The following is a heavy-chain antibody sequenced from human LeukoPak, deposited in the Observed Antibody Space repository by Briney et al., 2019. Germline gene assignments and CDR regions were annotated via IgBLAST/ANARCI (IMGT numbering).Heavy chain of an antibody. CDR1: GFTFSSYS. V-gene: IGHV3-21*01. D-gene: IGHD3-3*01. CDR2: ISSSSSYI. J-gene: IGHJ3*02. Sequence: PGGSLRLSCAASGFTFSSYSMNWDRQAPGKGLEWVSSISSSSSYIYYADSVKGRFTIPRDNAKNSLYLQMNSLRAEDTAVYYCARDTGVAYYDFWSGNAFDIWGQGTMVTVSS. CDR3: ARDTGVAYYDFWSGNAFDI.